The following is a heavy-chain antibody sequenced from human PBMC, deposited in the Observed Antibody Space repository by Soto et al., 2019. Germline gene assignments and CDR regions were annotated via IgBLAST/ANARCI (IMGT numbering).Heavy chain of an antibody. CDR1: GYTFTSYG. CDR3: ARLTCYYGSIVYYPRKIDYYYGMDV. V-gene: IGHV1-18*04. D-gene: IGHD3-22*01. J-gene: IGHJ6*02. Sequence: QVQLVQSGAEVKKPGASVKVSCKASGYTFTSYGISWVRQAPGQGLEWMGWISAYNGNTNYAQKLQGRVTMTTDTAARTAYMQQRRLGSDDTAVYYWARLTCYYGSIVYYPRKIDYYYGMDVWGQGNPGNVSS. CDR2: ISAYNGNT.